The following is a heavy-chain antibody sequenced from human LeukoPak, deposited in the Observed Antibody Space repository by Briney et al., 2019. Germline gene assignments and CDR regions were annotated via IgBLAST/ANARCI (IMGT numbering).Heavy chain of an antibody. V-gene: IGHV3-30*18. CDR3: AKSRWRYDSSGYLDY. CDR1: GFTFSSYG. D-gene: IGHD3-22*01. J-gene: IGHJ4*02. Sequence: GGSLRLSCAASGFTFSSYGMHWVRQAPGKGLEWVAVISYDGSNKYHADSVKGRFTISRDNSKNTLYLQMNSLRAEDTAVYYCAKSRWRYDSSGYLDYWGQGTLVTVSS. CDR2: ISYDGSNK.